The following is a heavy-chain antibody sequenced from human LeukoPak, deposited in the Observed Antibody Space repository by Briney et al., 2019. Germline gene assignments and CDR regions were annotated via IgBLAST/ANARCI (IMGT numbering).Heavy chain of an antibody. Sequence: PGGSLRLSCAASGFTFSNYAMSWVRQAPGKGLEWVSAISGGSGSTYYADSVKGRFTISRDNSKNTLYLQMNSLRAEDTAVYYCAKLPRMPSGYFDYWGQGTLVTVSS. CDR2: ISGGSGST. D-gene: IGHD2-2*01. V-gene: IGHV3-23*01. J-gene: IGHJ4*02. CDR1: GFTFSNYA. CDR3: AKLPRMPSGYFDY.